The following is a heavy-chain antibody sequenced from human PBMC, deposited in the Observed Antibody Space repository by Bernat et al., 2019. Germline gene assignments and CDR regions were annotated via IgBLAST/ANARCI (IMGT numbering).Heavy chain of an antibody. CDR2: IYYSGTT. V-gene: IGHV4-39*01. J-gene: IGHJ4*02. D-gene: IGHD3-9*01. CDR1: GGSISSSSYY. CDR3: TRRYSGRGFDY. Sequence: QLQLHESGPGLVKPSETLSLTCTVSGGSISSSSYYWGWIRQPPGKGLEWIGSIYYSGTTYYNPSLKSRVTISVDTSKNQFSLRLSSVTAADTAVYYCTRRYSGRGFDYWGQGTLVIVSS.